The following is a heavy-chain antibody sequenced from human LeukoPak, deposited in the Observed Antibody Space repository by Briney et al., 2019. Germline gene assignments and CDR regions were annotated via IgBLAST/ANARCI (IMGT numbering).Heavy chain of an antibody. D-gene: IGHD3-22*01. CDR2: INHSGST. Sequence: SETLSLTCAVYGGSFSGYYWSWICQPPGKGLEWIGEINHSGSTNYNPSLKSRVTISVDASKNQFSLKLSSVTAADTAVYYCARGTDSSGLIDYWGQGTLVTVSS. CDR1: GGSFSGYY. CDR3: ARGTDSSGLIDY. J-gene: IGHJ4*02. V-gene: IGHV4-34*01.